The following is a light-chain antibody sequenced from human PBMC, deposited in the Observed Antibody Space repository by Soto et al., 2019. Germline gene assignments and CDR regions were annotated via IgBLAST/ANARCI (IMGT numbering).Light chain of an antibody. CDR2: GAS. Sequence: EIVLTQSPGTLSLSSGERATLSCRASQSVSSSYLAWYQQKPGQAPRLLIYGASSRATGIPDRFIGSGSGTDFTLTISRLEPEDFAVYFCQQYSTSPWTFGQGTKVEIK. CDR3: QQYSTSPWT. CDR1: QSVSSSY. V-gene: IGKV3-20*01. J-gene: IGKJ1*01.